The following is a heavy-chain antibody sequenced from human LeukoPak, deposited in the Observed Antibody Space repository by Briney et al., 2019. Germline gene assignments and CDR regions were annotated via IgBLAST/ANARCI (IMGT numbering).Heavy chain of an antibody. CDR3: ARRRGYSYGYVVFDY. J-gene: IGHJ4*02. D-gene: IGHD5-18*01. CDR1: GFTFSSFE. Sequence: GGSLRLSCAASGFTFSSFEMNWVRQAPGKGLEWVASNSSGSSYIHYADSVKGRFTISRNNAKNSLNLQMNSLRAEDTAVYYCARRRGYSYGYVVFDYWGQGTLVTVSS. CDR2: NSSGSSYI. V-gene: IGHV3-21*01.